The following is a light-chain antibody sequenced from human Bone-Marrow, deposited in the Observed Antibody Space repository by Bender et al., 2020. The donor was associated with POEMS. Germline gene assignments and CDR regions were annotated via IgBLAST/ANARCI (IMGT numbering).Light chain of an antibody. CDR3: QSYDSSNQV. CDR1: SGSIASNY. CDR2: ADN. V-gene: IGLV6-57*04. J-gene: IGLJ3*02. Sequence: FMLTQPHSVSASPGKTVSISCTRSSGSIASNYVQWYQQRPGSAPTTVIYADNQRPSGVPDRFSGSIDSSSNSASLTISGLKTEDEADYYCQSYDSSNQVFGGGTKLTVL.